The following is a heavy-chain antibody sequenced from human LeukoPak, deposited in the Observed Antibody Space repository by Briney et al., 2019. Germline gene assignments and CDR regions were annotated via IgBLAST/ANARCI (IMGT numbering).Heavy chain of an antibody. CDR2: INHSGST. D-gene: IGHD2-15*01. J-gene: IGHJ4*02. V-gene: IGHV4-34*01. CDR1: GGSFSGYY. CDR3: ARGSQSLGYCSGGSCRAKIFDY. Sequence: SETLSLTCAVYGGSFSGYYWSWISQPPGKGLEWIGEINHSGSTNYNPSLKSRVTISVDTSKNQFSLKLSSVTAADTAVYYCARGSQSLGYCSGGSCRAKIFDYWGQGTLVTVSS.